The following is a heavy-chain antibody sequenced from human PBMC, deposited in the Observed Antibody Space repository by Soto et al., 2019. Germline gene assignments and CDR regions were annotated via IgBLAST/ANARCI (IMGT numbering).Heavy chain of an antibody. J-gene: IGHJ6*02. V-gene: IGHV3-30*18. CDR3: AKVRSSWDHYYYGMDV. D-gene: IGHD6-13*01. CDR2: ISYDGSNK. CDR1: GFTFSSYG. Sequence: GGSLRLSCAACGFTFSSYGMHWVRQAPGKGLEWVAVISYDGSNKYYADSVKGRFTISRDNSKNTLYLQMNSLRAEDTAVYYCAKVRSSWDHYYYGMDVWGQGTTVTVSS.